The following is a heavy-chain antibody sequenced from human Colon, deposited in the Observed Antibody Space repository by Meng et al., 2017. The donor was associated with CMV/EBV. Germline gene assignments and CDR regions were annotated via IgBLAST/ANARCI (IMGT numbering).Heavy chain of an antibody. CDR2: VHYSGST. CDR3: VRDRITVAGNWFDS. CDR1: GGSTCGAYY. J-gene: IGHJ5*01. Sequence: VSGGSTCGAYYWTWIRPAPGQGLEWIGYVHYSGSTQYNPSLTSRVDISVDTSKNQFSLNLSSVTAADTAVYYCVRDRITVAGNWFDSWGQGTLVTVSS. V-gene: IGHV4-30-4*01. D-gene: IGHD6-19*01.